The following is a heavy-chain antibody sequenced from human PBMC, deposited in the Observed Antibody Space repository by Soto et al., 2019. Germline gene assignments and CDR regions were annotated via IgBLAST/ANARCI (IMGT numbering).Heavy chain of an antibody. V-gene: IGHV3-33*01. Sequence: QVQLVGSGGGVVQPGRSLRLSCAASGFSFKAYLMHWVRQAPGKGLEWVAVVWNDGTRRYYAESVKGRFTISRDDSKNTLYRDMNNLRFDYTVVYYCARAVRGFVYWGQGTLVTVSS. D-gene: IGHD3-10*01. CDR1: GFSFKAYL. J-gene: IGHJ4*02. CDR2: VWNDGTRR. CDR3: ARAVRGFVY.